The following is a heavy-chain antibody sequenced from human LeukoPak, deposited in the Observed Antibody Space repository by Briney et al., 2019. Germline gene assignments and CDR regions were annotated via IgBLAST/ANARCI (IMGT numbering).Heavy chain of an antibody. J-gene: IGHJ4*02. D-gene: IGHD5-18*01. V-gene: IGHV3-66*02. CDR1: GFTVSSNY. CDR3: VRVGYSYGYGDWNHFDY. CDR2: TYNGGGT. Sequence: GGSLRLTCAASGFTVSSNYMSWVRQAPGKGLEWLSITYNGGGTYYSDSLKGRFTISRDNSKNTLYLQMNSLRAEDTAVYFCVRVGYSYGYGDWNHFDYWGQGTLVTVSS.